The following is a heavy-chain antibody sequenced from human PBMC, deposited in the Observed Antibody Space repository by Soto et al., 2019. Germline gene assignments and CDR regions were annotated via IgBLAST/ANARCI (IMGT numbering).Heavy chain of an antibody. CDR3: AGQRGFDY. J-gene: IGHJ4*02. D-gene: IGHD5-12*01. CDR2: IDPSDSYT. CDR1: GYSFTIYW. V-gene: IGHV5-10-1*01. Sequence: PGESLKISWNGSGYSFTIYWISWVRQMPGKGLEWMGRIDPSDSYTNYSPSFQGHVTISADKSISTAYLQWSSLKASDTAMDYCAGQRGFDYWGKGTLVTVSS.